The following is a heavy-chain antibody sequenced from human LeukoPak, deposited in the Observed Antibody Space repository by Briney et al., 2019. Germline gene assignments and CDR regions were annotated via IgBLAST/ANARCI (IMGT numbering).Heavy chain of an antibody. CDR3: ARLINGSPGDY. CDR1: GGSISNAAYH. J-gene: IGHJ4*02. Sequence: KPSETLSLTCTVSGGSISNAAYHWGWIRQPPGKWLEWIGSLYYTGITYYNPSLKSRVTISADTSKNQFSLKVTSVTAADTAVYYCARLINGSPGDYWGQGTLVTVSS. D-gene: IGHD1-1*01. V-gene: IGHV4-39*01. CDR2: LYYTGIT.